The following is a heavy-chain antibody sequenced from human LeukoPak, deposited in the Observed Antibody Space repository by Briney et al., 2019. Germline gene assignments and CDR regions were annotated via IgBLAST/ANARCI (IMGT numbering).Heavy chain of an antibody. V-gene: IGHV4-4*07. CDR1: GGSISGYY. CDR2: IYTSGST. J-gene: IGHJ1*01. D-gene: IGHD3-10*01. Sequence: SETLSLTCTVSGGSISGYYWTWVRQPAGKGLEWIGRIYTSGSTNYNPSLKSRVTMSVDTSKMQFSLKLTSVTAADTAVYYCASSPRGTEYFHHWGQGTLVTVSS. CDR3: ASSPRGTEYFHH.